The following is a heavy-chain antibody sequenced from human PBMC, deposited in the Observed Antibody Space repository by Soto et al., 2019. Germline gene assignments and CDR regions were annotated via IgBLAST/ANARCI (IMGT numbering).Heavy chain of an antibody. CDR3: ARVRGSGSYAAYYFDS. V-gene: IGHV4-31*03. Sequence: SETLSLTCTVSGGSISNGGYYWNWVRQHPGKGLEWIGYIHYSGSTWYNPSLESRVTISVDTSKDQFSLKLRSVTATDTAVYYCARVRGSGSYAAYYFDSWGQGTLVTVSS. J-gene: IGHJ4*01. D-gene: IGHD3-10*01. CDR2: IHYSGST. CDR1: GGSISNGGYY.